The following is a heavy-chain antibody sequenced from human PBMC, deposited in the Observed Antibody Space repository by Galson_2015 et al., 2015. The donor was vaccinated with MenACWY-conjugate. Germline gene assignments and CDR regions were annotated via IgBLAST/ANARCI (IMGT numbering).Heavy chain of an antibody. CDR2: ISSNGGTT. CDR3: VKTKLGLFDC. J-gene: IGHJ4*02. Sequence: SLRLSCAASGFTFSSYAMHWVRQAPGKGLEYVSAISSNGGTTYYTDSVKGRFTISRDNSKNTLYLQMSSLRAEDTAVYYCVKTKLGLFDCWGQGTLVTVSS. CDR1: GFTFSSYA. V-gene: IGHV3-64D*06. D-gene: IGHD4-23*01.